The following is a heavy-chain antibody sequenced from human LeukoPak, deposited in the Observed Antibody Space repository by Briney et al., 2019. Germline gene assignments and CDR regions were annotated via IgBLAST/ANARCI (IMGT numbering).Heavy chain of an antibody. V-gene: IGHV4-39*07. D-gene: IGHD1-14*01. CDR1: GGSISSGTYY. CDR2: IYHSGST. CDR3: ARDRKYYYHMDV. Sequence: PSETLSLTCTVSGGSISSGTYYWGWIRQPPGKGLEWIGSIYHSGSTYYNPSLKSRVTISVDTSKNQFSLRLSSLTAVDTALYYCARDRKYYYHMDVWGKGTTVTVSS. J-gene: IGHJ6*03.